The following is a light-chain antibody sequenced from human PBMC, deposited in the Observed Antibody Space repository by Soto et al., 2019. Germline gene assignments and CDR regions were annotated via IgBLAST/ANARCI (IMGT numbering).Light chain of an antibody. CDR1: QTVRNNY. V-gene: IGKV3-20*01. CDR2: DAS. CDR3: QQYGSSLIT. Sequence: EVVLTQSPGTLSLSPGERATLSCRASQTVRNNYLAWYQQKPGQAPRLLIYDASSRATGIPDRFSGGGSGTDFTLTISRLEPEDFAVYYCQQYGSSLITFGQGTRLEIK. J-gene: IGKJ5*01.